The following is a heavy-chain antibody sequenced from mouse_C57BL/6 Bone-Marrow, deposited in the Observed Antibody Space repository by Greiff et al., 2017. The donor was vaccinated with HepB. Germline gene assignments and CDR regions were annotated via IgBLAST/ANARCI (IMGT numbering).Heavy chain of an antibody. D-gene: IGHD1-1*01. J-gene: IGHJ3*01. CDR3: TTCTTVVASPWFAY. CDR2: IDPEDGDT. CDR1: GFNIKDYY. Sequence: VHVKQSGAELVRPGASVKLSCTASGFNIKDYYMHWVKQRPEQGLEWIGRIDPEDGDTEYAPKFQGKATMTADTSSNTAYLQLSSLTSEDTAVYYCTTCTTVVASPWFAYWGQGTLVTVSA. V-gene: IGHV14-1*01.